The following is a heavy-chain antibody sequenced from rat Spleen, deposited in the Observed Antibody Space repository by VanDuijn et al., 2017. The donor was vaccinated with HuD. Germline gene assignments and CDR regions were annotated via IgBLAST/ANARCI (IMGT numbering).Heavy chain of an antibody. CDR2: ISYGDSSGHSGT. Sequence: EVQLVESGGGLVQPGRSLKLSCVASGFTFYNYWMTWIRQAPGKGLEWVASISYGDSSGHSGTYYRDSVKGRFTISRDNAKSTLSLQMDSLRSEDTATYYCARRHYGYTDYFDYWGQGVMVTVSS. CDR3: ARRHYGYTDYFDY. J-gene: IGHJ2*01. V-gene: IGHV5-31*01. CDR1: GFTFYNYW. D-gene: IGHD1-9*01.